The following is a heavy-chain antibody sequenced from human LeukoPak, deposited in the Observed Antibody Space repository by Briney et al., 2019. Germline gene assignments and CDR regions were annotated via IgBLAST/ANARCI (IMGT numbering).Heavy chain of an antibody. Sequence: AGESLKISCKGSGYSFTSYWIGWVRQMPGKGLEWMGIIYPGDSDTRYSPSFQGQVTISADKSISTAYLQWSSLKASDTAMYYCARRPPSDQQARAFDIWGQETMVTVSS. J-gene: IGHJ3*02. D-gene: IGHD2-2*01. CDR3: ARRPPSDQQARAFDI. V-gene: IGHV5-51*01. CDR1: GYSFTSYW. CDR2: IYPGDSDT.